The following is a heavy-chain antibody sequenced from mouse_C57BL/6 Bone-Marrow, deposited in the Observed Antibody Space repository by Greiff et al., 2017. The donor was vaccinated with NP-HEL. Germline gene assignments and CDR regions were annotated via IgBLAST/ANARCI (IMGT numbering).Heavy chain of an antibody. J-gene: IGHJ4*01. CDR1: GYTFTSYW. CDR3: AREAQEGDYYAMDY. D-gene: IGHD3-2*02. V-gene: IGHV1-7*01. Sequence: VQLVESGAELAKPGASVKLSCKASGYTFTSYWMNWVKQRPGQGLEWIGYINPGSGYTKYNQKFKDKATLTADKSSSTAYMQLSSLTYEDSSVYYCAREAQEGDYYAMDYWGQGTSVTVSS. CDR2: INPGSGYT.